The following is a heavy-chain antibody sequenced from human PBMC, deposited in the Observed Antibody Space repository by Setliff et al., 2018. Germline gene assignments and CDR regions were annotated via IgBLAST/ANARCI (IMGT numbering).Heavy chain of an antibody. CDR1: GYTFVDYC. V-gene: IGHV1-18*01. CDR3: SRLVRFCTRTVCQRLSGDDF. Sequence: ASVKVSCKASGYTFVDYCVTWVRQAPGQGLEWVGWISPYSGNAYSAPKFQGRLSLTTDTSTTTAYLELRSLRSDDSAVYFCSRLVRFCTRTVCQRLSGDDFWGQGTRVTVSS. CDR2: ISPYSGNA. D-gene: IGHD3-10*01. J-gene: IGHJ4*02.